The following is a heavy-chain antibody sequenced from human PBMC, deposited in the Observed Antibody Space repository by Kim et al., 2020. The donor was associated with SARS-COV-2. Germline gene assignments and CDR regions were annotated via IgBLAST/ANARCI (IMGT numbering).Heavy chain of an antibody. CDR3: ARGDSSTWESYYYYGMDV. CDR1: GGSISSGGSY. Sequence: SETLSLTCSVSGGSISSGGSYWSWMRQHPGKGLEWIGYIYYSGSTYYNPSLKSRVTIPVDTSKNQFSLRLSSVTAADTAVYYCARGDSSTWESYYYYGMDVWGQGTTVTVSS. J-gene: IGHJ6*02. V-gene: IGHV4-31*03. CDR2: IYYSGST. D-gene: IGHD3-22*01.